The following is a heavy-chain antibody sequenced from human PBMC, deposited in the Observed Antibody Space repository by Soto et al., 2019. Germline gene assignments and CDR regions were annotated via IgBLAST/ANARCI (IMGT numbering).Heavy chain of an antibody. CDR3: AKAYFVWSSEQPYSFDY. CDR2: ISGSGGRS. V-gene: IGHV3-23*01. Sequence: EVQMLDSGGGLVQPGGSLRLSCAASGFIFSNYAMTWVRQGPGKGLEWVSGISGSGGRSYYADSVKGRFTISRDNSKSTLYSQMNSLRAEDTAVYYCAKAYFVWSSEQPYSFDYWGQGTLVTVSS. D-gene: IGHD3-16*01. J-gene: IGHJ4*02. CDR1: GFIFSNYA.